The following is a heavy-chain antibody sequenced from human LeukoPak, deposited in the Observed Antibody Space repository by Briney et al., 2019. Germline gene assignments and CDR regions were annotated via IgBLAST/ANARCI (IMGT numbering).Heavy chain of an antibody. Sequence: SQTLSLTCTVSGGSISSGGYYWSWIRQPPGKGLEWIGYIYHSGSTYYNPSLKSRVTISVDRSKNQFSLKLSSVTAADTAVYYCARGTGILGKAFDIWGQGTMVSVSS. CDR2: IYHSGST. V-gene: IGHV4-30-2*01. D-gene: IGHD3-3*01. CDR3: ARGTGILGKAFDI. CDR1: GGSISSGGYY. J-gene: IGHJ3*02.